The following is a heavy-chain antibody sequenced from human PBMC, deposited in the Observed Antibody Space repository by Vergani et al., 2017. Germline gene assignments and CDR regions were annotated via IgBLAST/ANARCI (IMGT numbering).Heavy chain of an antibody. CDR3: ARGRITIFGVVPYYGMDV. V-gene: IGHV5-51*01. Sequence: EVQLVQSDTEVKKPGESLKISCKASGYSFTTYWIGWVRQMPGKGLEWMGIIYPGDSDTRYSPSFQGQVTISADKSISTAYLQWSSLKASDTAMYYCARGRITIFGVVPYYGMDVWGQGTTVTVSS. J-gene: IGHJ6*02. CDR1: GYSFTTYW. CDR2: IYPGDSDT. D-gene: IGHD3-3*01.